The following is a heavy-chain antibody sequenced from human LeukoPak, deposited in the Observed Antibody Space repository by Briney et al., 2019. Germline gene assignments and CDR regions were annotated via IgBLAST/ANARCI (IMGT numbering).Heavy chain of an antibody. D-gene: IGHD6-6*01. V-gene: IGHV3-23*01. CDR2: ISGSGGST. CDR3: AKGNIAARQDIMDV. J-gene: IGHJ6*02. CDR1: GFTFSSYS. Sequence: GGSLRLSCAASGFTFSSYSMNWVRQAPGKGLEWVSLISGSGGSTYYADSVKGRFTISRDNSKNTLYLQMNSLRVEDTAVYYCAKGNIAARQDIMDVWGQGTTVTVSS.